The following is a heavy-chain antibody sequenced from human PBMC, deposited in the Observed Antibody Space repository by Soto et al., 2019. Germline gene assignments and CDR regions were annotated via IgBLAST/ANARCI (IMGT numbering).Heavy chain of an antibody. J-gene: IGHJ4*02. V-gene: IGHV1-46*01. CDR2: INPSDGST. D-gene: IGHD3-16*01. CDR1: GYTFTTYY. CDR3: ARDPRGTASRFDY. Sequence: QVQLVQSGAEVKNPGASVKVSCTTSGYTFTTYYIHWVQQAPGQGLEWMGIINPSDGSTTYAQNFQDRVTMTRDTSTSTVYMELTSLTSEDTAIYYCARDPRGTASRFDYWGQGTLVTVSS.